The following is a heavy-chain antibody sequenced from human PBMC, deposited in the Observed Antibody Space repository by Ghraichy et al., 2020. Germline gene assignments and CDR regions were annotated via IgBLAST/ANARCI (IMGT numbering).Heavy chain of an antibody. Sequence: GESLNISCQASGHRFPNYWIAWVRQMPGKGLEWMGSINPSGSDTKYSPSFQGQVTISADKSINTAYLQWSSLKASDTAMYYCVSILPTNWFDPWGQGTLVTVSS. CDR1: GHRFPNYW. CDR3: VSILPTNWFDP. V-gene: IGHV5-51*01. J-gene: IGHJ5*02. CDR2: INPSGSDT.